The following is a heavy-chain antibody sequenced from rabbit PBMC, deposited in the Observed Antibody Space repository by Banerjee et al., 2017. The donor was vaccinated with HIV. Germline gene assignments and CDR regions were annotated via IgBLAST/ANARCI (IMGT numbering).Heavy chain of an antibody. CDR1: GFSFGGDYY. Sequence: QSLEESGGDLVKPGASLTLTCTASGFSFGGDYYMCWVRQAPGKGLEWIARIDTGSSGSTYYASWAKGRFTISKTSSTTVTLQMTSLTAADTATYFCTRDLGGYFTYGDLWGPGTLVTVS. J-gene: IGHJ6*01. D-gene: IGHD1-1*01. V-gene: IGHV1S40*01. CDR3: TRDLGGYFTYGDL. CDR2: IDTGSSGST.